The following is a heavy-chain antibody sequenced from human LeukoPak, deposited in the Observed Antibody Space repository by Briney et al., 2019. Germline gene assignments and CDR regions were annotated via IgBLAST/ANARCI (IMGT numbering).Heavy chain of an antibody. V-gene: IGHV3-11*01. CDR3: ASWGIAAAGDAFDI. J-gene: IGHJ3*02. CDR2: ISSSGSTI. D-gene: IGHD6-13*01. Sequence: PGGSLRLSCAASGFTFSDYYMSWIRQAPGKGLEWVSYISSSGSTIYYADSVKGRSTISRDNAKNSLYLQMNSLRAEDTAVYYCASWGIAAAGDAFDIWGQGTMVTVSS. CDR1: GFTFSDYY.